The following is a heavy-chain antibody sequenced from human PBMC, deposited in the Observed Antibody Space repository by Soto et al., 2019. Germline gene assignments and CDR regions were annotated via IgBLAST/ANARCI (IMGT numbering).Heavy chain of an antibody. CDR1: GFTFSTYP. V-gene: IGHV3-23*01. Sequence: EVQLLESGGGLVQPGGSLRLSCAASGFTFSTYPMTWVRQAPGKGLEAVSVISGSGDYTDYTDSVKGRFTISRDNSGNTLYLQMNSLTVEDAAVYYCAKILSTVTTYYYGTDAWGQGTTVTVSS. D-gene: IGHD4-17*01. J-gene: IGHJ6*02. CDR3: AKILSTVTTYYYGTDA. CDR2: ISGSGDYT.